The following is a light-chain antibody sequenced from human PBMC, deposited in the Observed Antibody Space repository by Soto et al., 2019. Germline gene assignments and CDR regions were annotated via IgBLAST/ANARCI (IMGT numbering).Light chain of an antibody. CDR1: SSDVGSYNL. CDR3: SSYTGSSTVV. J-gene: IGLJ2*01. V-gene: IGLV2-14*02. CDR2: EVS. Sequence: QSVLTQPASVSGSPGQSITISCTGTSSDVGSYNLVSWYQQHPGKAPKLMIYEVSNRPSGVSNRFSGSKSGNTASLTISGLQAEDEADYYCSSYTGSSTVVFGGGTKLTVL.